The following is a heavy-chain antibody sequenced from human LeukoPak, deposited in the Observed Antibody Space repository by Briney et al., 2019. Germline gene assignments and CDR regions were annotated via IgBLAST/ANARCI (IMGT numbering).Heavy chain of an antibody. CDR3: ARDLYGWGSYYKGAFDI. J-gene: IGHJ3*02. CDR1: GFTLSSNY. Sequence: GQSLTLSCPVYGFTLSSNYMSWVRQPPGKGLDWVSVIYSCGTTYYANSVNGRFTISRDNSKNTMYLQMNSLRAEDTAVYYCARDLYGWGSYYKGAFDIWGQGTMVTVSS. D-gene: IGHD3-10*01. V-gene: IGHV3-66*03. CDR2: IYSCGTT.